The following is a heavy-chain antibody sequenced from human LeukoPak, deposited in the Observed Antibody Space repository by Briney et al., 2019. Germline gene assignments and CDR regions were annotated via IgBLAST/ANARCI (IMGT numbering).Heavy chain of an antibody. V-gene: IGHV1-2*06. CDR2: INPNSGGT. CDR3: AREGEYQVPYFDY. CDR1: GYTFTGYY. Sequence: ASVTVSCKASGYTFTGYYMHWVRQAPGRGLEWMGRINPNSGGTNYAQKFQGRVTMTRDTSISTAYMELSRLRSDDTAVYYCAREGEYQVPYFDYWGQGTLVTVSS. D-gene: IGHD2-2*01. J-gene: IGHJ4*02.